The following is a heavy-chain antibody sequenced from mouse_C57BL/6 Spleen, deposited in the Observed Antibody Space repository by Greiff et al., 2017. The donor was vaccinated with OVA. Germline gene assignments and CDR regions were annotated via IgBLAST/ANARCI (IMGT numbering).Heavy chain of an antibody. CDR3: ARLLRGDFYYAMDY. V-gene: IGHV1-52*01. CDR1: GYTFTSYW. Sequence: VQLKESGAELVRPGSSVKLSCKASGYTFTSYWMHWVKQRPIQGLEWIGNIDPSDSETHYNQKFKDKATLTVDKSSSTAYMQLSSLTSEDSAVYYCARLLRGDFYYAMDYWGQGTSVTVSS. D-gene: IGHD1-1*01. J-gene: IGHJ4*01. CDR2: IDPSDSET.